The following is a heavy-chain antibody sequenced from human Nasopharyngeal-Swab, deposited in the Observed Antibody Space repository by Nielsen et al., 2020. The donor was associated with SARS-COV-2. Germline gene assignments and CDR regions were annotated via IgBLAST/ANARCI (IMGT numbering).Heavy chain of an antibody. Sequence: WIRQPPGKGLEWVSLIYSGGSTTYYGDTVKGRFTISRDNSKNTLYLQMNSLGAEDTALYYCAKWTAVTGYWGFDYWGQGTLVTVSS. D-gene: IGHD3-9*01. CDR3: AKWTAVTGYWGFDY. CDR2: IYSGGSTT. V-gene: IGHV3-23*03. J-gene: IGHJ4*02.